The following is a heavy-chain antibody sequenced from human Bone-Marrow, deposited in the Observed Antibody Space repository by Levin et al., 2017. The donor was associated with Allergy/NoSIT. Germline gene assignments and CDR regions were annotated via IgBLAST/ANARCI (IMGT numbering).Heavy chain of an antibody. CDR2: VSDSGNT. CDR1: GDSISTYY. D-gene: IGHD3-10*01. V-gene: IGHV4-59*01. J-gene: IGHJ6*03. Sequence: SETLSLICNVSGDSISTYYWTWIRQPPGKGLEWIGFVSDSGNTDYNPSLKSRATISVDTSKKQVSLSLSSVTAADTAVYYCARGFGYYYYYMDVWGKGTTVTVSS. CDR3: ARGFGYYYYYMDV.